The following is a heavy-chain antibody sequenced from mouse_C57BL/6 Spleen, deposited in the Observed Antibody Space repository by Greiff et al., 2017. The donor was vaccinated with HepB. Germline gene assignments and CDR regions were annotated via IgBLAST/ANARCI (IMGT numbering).Heavy chain of an antibody. Sequence: QVQLQQPGAELVMPGASVKLSCKASGYTFTSYWMHWVKQRPGQGLEWIGEIDPSDSYTNYNQKFKGKSTLTVDKSSSTAYMQLSSLTSEDSAVYYCARREYYGSTGYFDVWGTGTTVTVSS. V-gene: IGHV1-69*01. D-gene: IGHD1-1*01. CDR2: IDPSDSYT. CDR1: GYTFTSYW. J-gene: IGHJ1*03. CDR3: ARREYYGSTGYFDV.